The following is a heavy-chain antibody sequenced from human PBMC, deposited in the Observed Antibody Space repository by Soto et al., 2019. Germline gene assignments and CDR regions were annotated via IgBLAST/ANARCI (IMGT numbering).Heavy chain of an antibody. CDR3: AKDRGRYCSGNTCYLFDY. CDR2: ISYDGSSQ. V-gene: IGHV3-30*04. CDR1: GFTFSSHA. J-gene: IGHJ4*02. D-gene: IGHD2-15*01. Sequence: QVQLVESGGGVVQPGRSLRLSCAASGFTFSSHAMHWVRQAPGKGLEWVAIISYDGSSQYYADSVKGRFTISRDNSKNTLYLQVNILSAEDTALYYCAKDRGRYCSGNTCYLFDYWGQGTLVTVSS.